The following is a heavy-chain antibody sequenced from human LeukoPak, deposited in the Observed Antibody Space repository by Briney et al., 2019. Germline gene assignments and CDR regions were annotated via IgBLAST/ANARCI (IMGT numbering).Heavy chain of an antibody. CDR2: ISAYNGNT. CDR1: GYTFTNYG. V-gene: IGHV1-18*01. Sequence: GASVKVSCKASGYTFTNYGVAWVRQAPGQGLEWMGWISAYNGNTNYAQKLQGRVTMTTDTSTSTAYMELRSLRSDDTAMYYCARPYNWNAFDIWGQGTVVTVSS. CDR3: ARPYNWNAFDI. D-gene: IGHD1-20*01. J-gene: IGHJ3*02.